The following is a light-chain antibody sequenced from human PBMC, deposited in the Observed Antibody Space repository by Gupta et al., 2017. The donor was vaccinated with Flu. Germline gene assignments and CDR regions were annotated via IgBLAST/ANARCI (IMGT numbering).Light chain of an antibody. CDR2: SAS. J-gene: IGKJ1*01. V-gene: IGKV1-9*01. CDR1: QDINTN. Sequence: DRVTITCRARQDINTNLAWYQQKPGKAPKHLIYSASTLQSGIPSRFSGSGSGTDVALTTSGLLPDDFATYYCQHLNSHPPWTFGQGTKVESK. CDR3: QHLNSHPPWT.